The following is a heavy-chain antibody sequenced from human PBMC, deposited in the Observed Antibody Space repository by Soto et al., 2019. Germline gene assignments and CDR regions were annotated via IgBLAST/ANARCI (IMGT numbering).Heavy chain of an antibody. Sequence: PSETLSLTCTVSGGSISSGDYYWSWIRQPPGKGLEWIGYIYYSGSTYYNPSLKSRVTISVDTSKNQFSLKLSSVTAADTAVYYCARYSSSWLNAFDIWGQGTRVTVAS. V-gene: IGHV4-30-4*01. CDR3: ARYSSSWLNAFDI. D-gene: IGHD6-13*01. CDR2: IYYSGST. CDR1: GGSISSGDYY. J-gene: IGHJ3*02.